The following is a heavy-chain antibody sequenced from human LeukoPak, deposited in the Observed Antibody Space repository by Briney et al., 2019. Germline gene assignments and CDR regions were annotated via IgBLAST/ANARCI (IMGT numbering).Heavy chain of an antibody. CDR1: GFTFSSYS. D-gene: IGHD5-24*01. CDR3: VKDDGWVQYAN. CDR2: ISAISSSST. V-gene: IGHV3-48*04. Sequence: GGSLRLSCAASGFTFSSYSMDWVRQAPGKGLEWVSYISAISSSSTYYADSVKGRFTISRDNAKNSLYLQMNSLRAEDAAVYYCVKDDGWVQYANWGQGTLVTVSS. J-gene: IGHJ4*02.